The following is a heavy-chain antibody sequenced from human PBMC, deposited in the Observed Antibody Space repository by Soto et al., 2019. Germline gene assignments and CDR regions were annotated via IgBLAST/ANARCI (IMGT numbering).Heavy chain of an antibody. D-gene: IGHD3-10*01. CDR1: GGSISSYY. J-gene: IGHJ6*03. Sequence: SETLSLTCTVSGGSISSYYWSWIRQPPGKGLEWIGEINHSGSTNYNPSLKSRVTISVDTSKNQFSLKLSSVTAADTAAYYCMKARGYYYMDVWGKGTTVTVSS. CDR3: MKARGYYYMDV. CDR2: INHSGST. V-gene: IGHV4-34*01.